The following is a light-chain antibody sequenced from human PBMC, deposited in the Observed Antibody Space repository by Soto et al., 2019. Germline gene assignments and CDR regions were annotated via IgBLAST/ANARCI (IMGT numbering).Light chain of an antibody. CDR3: QSYDSSLSVV. CDR1: SSNIGAGYD. CDR2: GNS. V-gene: IGLV1-40*01. J-gene: IGLJ2*01. Sequence: QSVLTQPPSVSGAPGQRVTISCTGSSSNIGAGYDVHWYQQLPGTAPKLLIYGNSNRPSAVPDRFSGYKSGTSASLAITGLQAEYEADYYCQSYDSSLSVVFGGGTKLTVL.